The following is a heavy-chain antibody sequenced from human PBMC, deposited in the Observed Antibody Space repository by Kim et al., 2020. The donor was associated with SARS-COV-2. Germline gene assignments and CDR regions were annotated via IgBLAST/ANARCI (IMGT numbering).Heavy chain of an antibody. J-gene: IGHJ3*02. D-gene: IGHD3-10*01. Sequence: TLSLTCTVSGGSISSGGYYWSWIRQHPGKGLEWIGYIYYSGSTYYNPSLKSRVTISVDTSKNQFSLKLSSVTAADTAVYYCARDLWFGELLGAFDIWGQGTMVTVSS. CDR1: GGSISSGGYY. CDR3: ARDLWFGELLGAFDI. CDR2: IYYSGST. V-gene: IGHV4-31*03.